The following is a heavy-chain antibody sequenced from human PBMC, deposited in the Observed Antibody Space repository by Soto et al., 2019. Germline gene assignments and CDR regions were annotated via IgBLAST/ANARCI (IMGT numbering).Heavy chain of an antibody. D-gene: IGHD3-10*01. CDR1: GGTLSVHG. CDR2: TIPVFNTA. J-gene: IGHJ3*02. CDR3: ARGVYGSGNYYTGPSAFDI. V-gene: IGHV1-69*06. Sequence: QVQLEQSGAEVKKPGSSVKVSCKASGGTLSVHGVAWLRQATGQGLEWMGGTIPVFNTAKYAQTFQGSVTVTADKFTNIAYMELSGLRCEDTAFYFCARGVYGSGNYYTGPSAFDIWGQGTMVIVSS.